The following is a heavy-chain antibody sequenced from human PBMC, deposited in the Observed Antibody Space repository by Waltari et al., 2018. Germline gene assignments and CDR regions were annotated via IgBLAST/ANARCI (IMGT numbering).Heavy chain of an antibody. Sequence: QIQLVESGGGLVKPGGSLRLSCAASGFNFSYYYMSWIRQVPGKGLEWISYISGSASAISYGNSVKGRFSIFRDNTKNSLFLQMNSLRAEDTAVYYCARDLRESRTHHSYYYGMDVWGQGTSVTVSS. CDR2: ISGSASAI. D-gene: IGHD3-16*01. J-gene: IGHJ6*02. CDR1: GFNFSYYY. V-gene: IGHV3-11*01. CDR3: ARDLRESRTHHSYYYGMDV.